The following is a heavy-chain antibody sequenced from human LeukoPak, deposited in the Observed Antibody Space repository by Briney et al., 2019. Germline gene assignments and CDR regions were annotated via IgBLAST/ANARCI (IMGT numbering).Heavy chain of an antibody. V-gene: IGHV4-59*01. Sequence: SETLSLTCTVSGGSISSYYWSWIRQPPGKGLEWIGYIYYSGSTNYNPSLKSRVTISVDTSKNQFSLKLSSVTAADTAVYYCAKDGRFRDYLIQHWGQGTLVTVSS. CDR1: GGSISSYY. J-gene: IGHJ1*01. D-gene: IGHD4-17*01. CDR3: AKDGRFRDYLIQH. CDR2: IYYSGST.